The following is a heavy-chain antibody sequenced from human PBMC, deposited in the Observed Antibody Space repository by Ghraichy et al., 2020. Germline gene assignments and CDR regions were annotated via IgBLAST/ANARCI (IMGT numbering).Heavy chain of an antibody. V-gene: IGHV3-11*01. J-gene: IGHJ5*02. CDR1: GFTFSDYY. CDR2: ISSSGSTI. Sequence: LTCAASGFTFSDYYMSWIRQAPGKGLEWVSYISSSGSTIYYADSVKGRFTISRDNAKNSLYLQMNSLRAEDTAVYYCARNYYYYDSSGYYDWFDPWGQGTLVTVSS. D-gene: IGHD3-22*01. CDR3: ARNYYYYDSSGYYDWFDP.